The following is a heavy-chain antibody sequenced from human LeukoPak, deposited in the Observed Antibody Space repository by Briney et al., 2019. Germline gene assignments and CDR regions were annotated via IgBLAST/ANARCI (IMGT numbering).Heavy chain of an antibody. J-gene: IGHJ3*02. CDR3: VKDRWAFDI. Sequence: PGGSLRLSCAASGFTLSSFWMHWVRQAPGKGLVWVSRIKSDGSSTNYADSVKGRFTISRDNAKNTLYLQMNSLRPEDTAVYYCVKDRWAFDIWGQGTMVTVSS. D-gene: IGHD2-15*01. V-gene: IGHV3-74*01. CDR2: IKSDGSST. CDR1: GFTLSSFW.